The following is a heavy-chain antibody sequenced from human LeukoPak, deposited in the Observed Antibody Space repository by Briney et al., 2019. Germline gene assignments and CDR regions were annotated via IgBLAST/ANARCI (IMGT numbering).Heavy chain of an antibody. CDR2: ISSVGSDK. D-gene: IGHD6-19*01. CDR1: GFTFSNYG. V-gene: IGHV3-30*18. Sequence: GGSLRLSCAAPGFTFSNYGMHWVRQAPGKGLEWVAIISSVGSDKYYADSVKGRFTVSRDNSKNTQYLQMNSLRAEDTAVYYCAKDGPGFSGWADYWGQGTLVTVSS. J-gene: IGHJ4*02. CDR3: AKDGPGFSGWADY.